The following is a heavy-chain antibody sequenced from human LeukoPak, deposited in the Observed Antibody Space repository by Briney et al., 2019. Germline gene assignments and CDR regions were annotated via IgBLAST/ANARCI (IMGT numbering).Heavy chain of an antibody. CDR3: ARELGYCSGGSCLHEDY. V-gene: IGHV1-3*01. CDR1: GYTFTSSA. J-gene: IGHJ4*02. D-gene: IGHD2-15*01. CDR2: INAGNGNT. Sequence: GASVKVSCKASGYTFTSSAMHWVRQAPGQRLEWMGWINAGNGNTKYSQKFQGRVTITRDTSASTAYMELSSLRSEDTAVYYCARELGYCSGGSCLHEDYWGQGTLVTVSS.